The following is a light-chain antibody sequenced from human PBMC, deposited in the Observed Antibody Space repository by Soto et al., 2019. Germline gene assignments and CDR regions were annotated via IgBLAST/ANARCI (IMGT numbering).Light chain of an antibody. V-gene: IGKV1-39*01. J-gene: IGKJ3*01. Sequence: DFQMTQSPSSLSASVGDRVSITCRASQSIGSSLNWYQQKPGKAPKLLIYSASTLQGGGPSRFSGSGSGTDFTLTISSMQHEDLATYYCQQSYTAPFTFGPGTKVDVK. CDR3: QQSYTAPFT. CDR1: QSIGSS. CDR2: SAS.